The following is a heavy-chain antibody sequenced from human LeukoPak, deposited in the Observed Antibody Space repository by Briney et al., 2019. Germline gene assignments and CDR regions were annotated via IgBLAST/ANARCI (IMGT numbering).Heavy chain of an antibody. CDR3: AREVDYYGSGSYRPVGNWFDP. Sequence: SVKVSCKASGGTFSSYAISWVRQAPGQGLEWMGGIIPIFGTANYAQKFQGRVTITADESTSTAYMELSSLRSEDTAVYYCAREVDYYGSGSYRPVGNWFDPWGQGTLVTVSS. D-gene: IGHD3-10*01. CDR2: IIPIFGTA. V-gene: IGHV1-69*13. CDR1: GGTFSSYA. J-gene: IGHJ5*02.